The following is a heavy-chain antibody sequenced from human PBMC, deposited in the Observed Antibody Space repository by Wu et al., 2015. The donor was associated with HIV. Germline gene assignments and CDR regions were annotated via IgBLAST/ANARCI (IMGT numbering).Heavy chain of an antibody. CDR3: ARTHYDSSGYYSRLGDYYYYYMDV. D-gene: IGHD3-22*01. CDR1: GGTFSSYA. V-gene: IGHV1-69*12. J-gene: IGHJ6*03. Sequence: QVQLVQSGAEVKKPGSSVKVSCKASGGTFSSYAISWVRQAPGQGLEWMGGIIPIFGTANYAQKFQGRVTITADESTSTAYMELSSLRSEDTAVYYCARTHYDSSGYYSRLGDYYYYYMDVVGQRDHGHRSP. CDR2: IIPIFGTA.